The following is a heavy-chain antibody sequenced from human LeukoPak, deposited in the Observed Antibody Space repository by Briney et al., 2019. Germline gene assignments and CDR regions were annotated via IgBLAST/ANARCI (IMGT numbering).Heavy chain of an antibody. CDR2: INHSGST. CDR1: GGSFSGYY. J-gene: IGHJ5*01. CDR3: AKGMTTFDW. Sequence: SETLSLTCTVSGGSFSGYYWSWIRQPPGKGLEWIGEINHSGSTNYNPSLKSRVTISVDTSKNQFSLKLSSVTAEDTAVYYCAKGMTTFDWWGQGTLVTVSS. D-gene: IGHD4-11*01. V-gene: IGHV4-34*01.